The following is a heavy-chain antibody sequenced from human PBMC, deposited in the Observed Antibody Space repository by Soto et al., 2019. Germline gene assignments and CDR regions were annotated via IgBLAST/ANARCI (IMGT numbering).Heavy chain of an antibody. CDR2: ISASNGNT. Sequence: GASVKVSCKASGYTFTNYGIHWVRQAPGQGLEWMGWISASNGNTNYAQKLQGRVTMTTDTSTSTAYMDLRSLRSDDTAVYYCARGGAARYSSSWGFDPWGQGTLVTVSS. CDR1: GYTFTNYG. CDR3: ARGGAARYSSSWGFDP. V-gene: IGHV1-18*04. D-gene: IGHD6-13*01. J-gene: IGHJ5*02.